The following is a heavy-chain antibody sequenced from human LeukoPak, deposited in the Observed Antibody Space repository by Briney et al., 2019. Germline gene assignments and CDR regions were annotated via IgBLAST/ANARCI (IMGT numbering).Heavy chain of an antibody. V-gene: IGHV4-31*03. J-gene: IGHJ3*02. CDR2: IYYSGST. CDR3: ASSYLTDAFDI. CDR1: GGSISSGGYY. Sequence: PSETLSLTCTVSGGSISSGGYYWSWIRQHPGKGLEWIGYIYYSGSTNYNPSLKSRVTISVDTSKNQFSLKLSSVTAADTAVYYCASSYLTDAFDIWGQGTMVTVSS. D-gene: IGHD1-26*01.